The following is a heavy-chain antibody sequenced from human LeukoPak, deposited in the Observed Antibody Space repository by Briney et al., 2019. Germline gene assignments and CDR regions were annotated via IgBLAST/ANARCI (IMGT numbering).Heavy chain of an antibody. D-gene: IGHD6-13*01. J-gene: IGHJ1*01. CDR3: ARVVTDSSSCSSPVPAEYFQH. V-gene: IGHV1-69*05. CDR2: IIHICGTA. Sequence: SVKVSCEASGGTFSSYAISWVRQAPGQGLEWMGGIIHICGTANYAQKFQGRVTITTDESTSTAYMELSSLRSEDTAVYYCARVVTDSSSCSSPVPAEYFQHWGQGTLVTVSS. CDR1: GGTFSSYA.